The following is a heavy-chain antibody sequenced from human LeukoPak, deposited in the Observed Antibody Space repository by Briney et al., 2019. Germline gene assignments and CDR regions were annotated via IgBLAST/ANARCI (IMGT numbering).Heavy chain of an antibody. V-gene: IGHV3-23*01. D-gene: IGHD3-3*01. Sequence: GGSLRLSCAASGFTFTFYAMTWVRQAPGKGLEWVSTIFGSGGSTYYRDSVKGRFTISRDNSKNTVDLQMNSLRAEDTAVYYCAESRFFGVLNTEFDYWGQGTLVTVSS. CDR2: IFGSGGST. CDR1: GFTFTFYA. J-gene: IGHJ4*02. CDR3: AESRFFGVLNTEFDY.